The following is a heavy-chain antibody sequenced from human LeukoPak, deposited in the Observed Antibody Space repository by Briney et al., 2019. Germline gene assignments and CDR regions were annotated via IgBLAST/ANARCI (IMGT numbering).Heavy chain of an antibody. J-gene: IGHJ4*02. Sequence: SETLSLTCTVSGYSISSGYYWGWIRQPPGQGLEWIGSIYHSGSTYYNPSLKSRVTISVDTSKNQFSLKLSSVTAADTAVYYCARDRVLVRLGDWGQGTLVTVSS. CDR2: IYHSGST. CDR1: GYSISSGYY. V-gene: IGHV4-38-2*02. CDR3: ARDRVLVRLGD. D-gene: IGHD2-8*02.